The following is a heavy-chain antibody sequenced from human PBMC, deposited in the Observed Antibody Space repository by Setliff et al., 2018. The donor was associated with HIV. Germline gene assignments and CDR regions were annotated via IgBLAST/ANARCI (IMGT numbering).Heavy chain of an antibody. CDR3: ASLVGVVYNWFDP. D-gene: IGHD1-26*01. CDR2: VYSSGNT. V-gene: IGHV4-4*07. CDR1: GASISSQY. Sequence: NPSETLSLTCIVSGASISSQYWSWIRQPAGKGLEWIGRVYSSGNTNYNPPFKSRVTMSVDTSKNQFSLKLSSVTAADTAVYYCASLVGVVYNWFDPWGQGTLVTVS. J-gene: IGHJ5*02.